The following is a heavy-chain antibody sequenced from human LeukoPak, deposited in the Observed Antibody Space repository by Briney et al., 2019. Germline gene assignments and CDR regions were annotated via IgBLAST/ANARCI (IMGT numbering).Heavy chain of an antibody. CDR3: TSHDSSGYYYHQLYYFDY. J-gene: IGHJ4*02. CDR2: IRSKANSYAT. CDR1: GFTFSGSA. V-gene: IGHV3-73*01. D-gene: IGHD3-22*01. Sequence: PEGSLRLSCAASGFTFSGSAMHWVRQASGKGLEWVGRIRSKANSYATAYAASVKGRFTISRDDSKNTAYLQMNSLKTEDTAVYYCTSHDSSGYYYHQLYYFDYWGQGTLVTVSS.